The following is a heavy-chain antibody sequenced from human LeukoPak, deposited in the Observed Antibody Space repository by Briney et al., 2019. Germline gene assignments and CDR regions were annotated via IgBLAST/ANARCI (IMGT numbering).Heavy chain of an antibody. J-gene: IGHJ4*02. CDR2: ISWNSGSI. CDR1: GFTFDDYA. Sequence: GGSLRLSCAASGFTFDDYAMHWVRQAPGKGLEWVSGISWNSGSIGYADSVKGRFTISRDNAKNSLYLQMNSLRAEDTALYYCAKDPTSNYYDSSGHTDYWGQGTLVTVSS. CDR3: AKDPTSNYYDSSGHTDY. D-gene: IGHD3-22*01. V-gene: IGHV3-9*01.